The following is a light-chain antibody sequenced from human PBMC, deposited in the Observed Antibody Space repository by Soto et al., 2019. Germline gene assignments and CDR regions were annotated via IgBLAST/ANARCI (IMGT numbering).Light chain of an antibody. V-gene: IGLV2-14*01. CDR3: ASYTTSSTYV. CDR1: SSDVGGYSY. J-gene: IGLJ1*01. CDR2: DVG. Sequence: QSALTQPASVSGSPGQSIAISCTGTSSDVGGYSYVSWYQQQPGKAPKLVISDVGNRPSGVSDRFSGSKSGNTASLTISGLQTDDEADYYCASYTTSSTYVFGTGTKVTVL.